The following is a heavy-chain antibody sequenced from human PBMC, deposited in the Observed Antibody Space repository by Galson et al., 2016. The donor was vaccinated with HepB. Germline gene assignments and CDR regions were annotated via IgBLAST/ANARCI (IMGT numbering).Heavy chain of an antibody. J-gene: IGHJ6*04. CDR2: ISSTSSFI. CDR3: ARDTRSSAWNYFAMDV. D-gene: IGHD6-13*01. CDR1: GFTFSSYT. V-gene: IGHV3-21*06. Sequence: SLRLSCAASGFTFSSYTMNWVRQAPGKGLERVSSISSTSSFIYYADSIKGRFTISRDNAKNSLYLQMNGLRAEDTAVYYCARDTRSSAWNYFAMDVWGKGTTVTVSS.